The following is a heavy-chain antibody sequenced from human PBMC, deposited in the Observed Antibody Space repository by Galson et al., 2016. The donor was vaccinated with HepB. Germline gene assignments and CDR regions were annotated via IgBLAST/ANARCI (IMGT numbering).Heavy chain of an antibody. CDR3: ARDPDPNSYYYGLDV. V-gene: IGHV3-21*01. J-gene: IGHJ6*02. CDR1: GFTLSTFS. CDR2: IDRSGSYI. Sequence: SLRLSCAASGFTLSTFSINWVRQAPGKGLKWVSSIDRSGSYIYYADSLKGRFTISRDDATNSVYLQMNNLRAEDTAVYYCARDPDPNSYYYGLDVWGQGTTVTVSS. D-gene: IGHD4-23*01.